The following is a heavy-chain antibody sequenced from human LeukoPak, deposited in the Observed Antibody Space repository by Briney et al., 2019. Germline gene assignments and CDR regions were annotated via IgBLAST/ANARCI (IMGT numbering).Heavy chain of an antibody. CDR1: GGSISSGGYS. V-gene: IGHV4-30-2*01. J-gene: IGHJ4*02. D-gene: IGHD3-16*01. CDR3: ARVLRMGMTPLY. Sequence: PSQTLSLTCAVSGGSISSGGYSWSWIRQPPGKGLEWIGYIYHSGSTYYNPSLKSRVTISVDRSKNQFSLKLSSVTAADTAVYYCARVLRMGMTPLYWGQGTLVTVSS. CDR2: IYHSGST.